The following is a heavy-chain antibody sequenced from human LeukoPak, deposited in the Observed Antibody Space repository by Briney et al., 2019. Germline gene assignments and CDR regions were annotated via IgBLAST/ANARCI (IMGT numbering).Heavy chain of an antibody. CDR2: INWNGGIT. CDR3: ARDRMGTSYSVSHFDS. CDR1: GFRFVDYG. D-gene: IGHD6-13*01. V-gene: IGHV3-20*04. Sequence: GGSLRLSRATSGFRFVDYGLSWVRQAPGKGLEWLSAINWNGGITEYADSVKGRFTISRDNAKNSLYLQMDSLRAEDTAFYYCARDRMGTSYSVSHFDSWGQGTLVTVSS. J-gene: IGHJ4*02.